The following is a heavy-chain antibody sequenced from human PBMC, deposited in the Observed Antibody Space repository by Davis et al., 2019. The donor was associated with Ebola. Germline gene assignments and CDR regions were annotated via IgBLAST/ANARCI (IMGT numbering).Heavy chain of an antibody. CDR3: ATLRRTITGMDDGFDI. V-gene: IGHV5-51*01. CDR2: IYTGDSDT. D-gene: IGHD1-20*01. J-gene: IGHJ3*02. CDR1: GNSFNTHW. Sequence: GESLKISCKDSGNSFNTHWIGWVRQMPGKGLEWMGIIYTGDSDTRYSPSFRGQVTISADKSIKTAFLQWSSLKVSDTAMYYCATLRRTITGMDDGFDIWGQGTMVTVSS.